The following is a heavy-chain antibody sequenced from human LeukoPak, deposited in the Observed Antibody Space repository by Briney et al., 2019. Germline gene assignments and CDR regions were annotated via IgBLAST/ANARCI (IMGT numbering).Heavy chain of an antibody. J-gene: IGHJ4*02. CDR2: ISSSGSTI. Sequence: GGSLRLSCAASGFTFRSYEMNWGRQAPGKGLEWVSYISSSGSTIYYAEFVKGRFTISRDNAKNSLYLQMNSLRAEDTAVYYCARGGGSDIVVVPAAITLDYWGQGTLVTVSS. CDR1: GFTFRSYE. V-gene: IGHV3-48*03. D-gene: IGHD2-2*02. CDR3: ARGGGSDIVVVPAAITLDY.